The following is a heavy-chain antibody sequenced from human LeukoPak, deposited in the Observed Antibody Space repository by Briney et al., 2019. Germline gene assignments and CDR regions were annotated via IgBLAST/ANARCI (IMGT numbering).Heavy chain of an antibody. D-gene: IGHD6-6*01. V-gene: IGHV4-34*01. CDR1: GGSFTNYY. CDR2: INHSGST. CDR3: ARGVFGRAARVARIDP. J-gene: IGHJ5*02. Sequence: SETLSLTCAVYGGSFTNYYWSWIRQPPGKGLEWIGEINHSGSTNYNPSLKSRVTISVDTSKNQFSLKLSSVTAADTAVYYCARGVFGRAARVARIDPWGQGTLVTVSS.